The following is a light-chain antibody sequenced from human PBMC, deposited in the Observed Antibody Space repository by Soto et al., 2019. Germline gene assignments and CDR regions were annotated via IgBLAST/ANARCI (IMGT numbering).Light chain of an antibody. CDR3: QQYGSSPPWT. J-gene: IGKJ1*01. Sequence: EIVLRQSPGTLSLSPGERATLSCRASQSVSRSYLAWYQQKPGQAPRLLIYGASSRATGVPDRFSGSGSGTDFILTISRLEPEDFAVYYCQQYGSSPPWTFGQGTKVEIK. CDR2: GAS. CDR1: QSVSRSY. V-gene: IGKV3-20*01.